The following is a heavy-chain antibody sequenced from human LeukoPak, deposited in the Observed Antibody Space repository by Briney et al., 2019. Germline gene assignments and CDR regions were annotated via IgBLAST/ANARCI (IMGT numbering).Heavy chain of an antibody. CDR2: IYPGDSDT. J-gene: IGHJ4*02. Sequence: AAAPLIFSRAAGCSFTSNWIGWGRRLPRGKLEGRGIIYPGDSDTTYSPSFQGQVTISADKSIITAYLQWTSLKASDTAMYYCARRVDCGSDCSFFDYWGQGTLVTVSS. CDR3: ARRVDCGSDCSFFDY. D-gene: IGHD2-21*02. CDR1: GCSFTSNW. V-gene: IGHV5-51*01.